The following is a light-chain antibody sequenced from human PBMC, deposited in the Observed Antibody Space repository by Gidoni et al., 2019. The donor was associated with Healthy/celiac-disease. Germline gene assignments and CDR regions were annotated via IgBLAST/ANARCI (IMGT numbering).Light chain of an antibody. CDR2: EGS. CDR3: CSYAGSSTFYVV. J-gene: IGLJ2*01. CDR1: SSDVGSYDL. V-gene: IGLV2-23*03. Sequence: QAALTQPASVSGSPGQAIPISCTGTSSDVGSYDLVPWYQQHPGKAPNLMIYEGSKRPSGVSNRFSGSKSGNTASLTISGLQAEDEADYYCCSYAGSSTFYVVFGGGPKLTVL.